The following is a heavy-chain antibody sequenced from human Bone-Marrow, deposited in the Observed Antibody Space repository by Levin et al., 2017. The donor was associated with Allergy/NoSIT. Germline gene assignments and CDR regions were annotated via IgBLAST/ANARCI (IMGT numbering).Heavy chain of an antibody. Sequence: SETLSLTCTVSGGSISSYYWSWIRQPPGKGLEWIGYIYYSGSTNYNPSLKSRVTISVDTSKNQFSLKLSSVTAADTAVYYCARVGYDYIWGSLYYMDVWGKGTTVTVSS. J-gene: IGHJ6*03. V-gene: IGHV4-59*01. CDR3: ARVGYDYIWGSLYYMDV. CDR1: GGSISSYY. CDR2: IYYSGST. D-gene: IGHD3-16*01.